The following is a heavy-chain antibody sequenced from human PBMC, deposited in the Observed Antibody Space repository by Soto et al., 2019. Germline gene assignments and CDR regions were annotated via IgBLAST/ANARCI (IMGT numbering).Heavy chain of an antibody. J-gene: IGHJ5*02. D-gene: IGHD3-3*01. CDR1: GYSISSSSYY. Sequence: PSETLSLTCTVSGYSISSSSYYWGWIRQRPGKGLEGIGSIYYRGSTYYNPSLKSRVTISVDTSKNQFSLNLTSVTAADTAAYYCAKDYDQNWFDPWGQGTLVTVSS. V-gene: IGHV4-39*01. CDR3: AKDYDQNWFDP. CDR2: IYYRGST.